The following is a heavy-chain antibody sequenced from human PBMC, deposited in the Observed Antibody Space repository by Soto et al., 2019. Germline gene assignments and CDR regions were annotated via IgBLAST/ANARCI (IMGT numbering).Heavy chain of an antibody. CDR1: AYTFTSYG. CDR3: ARDGRKQLWVEGLNAMDV. D-gene: IGHD5-18*01. V-gene: IGHV1-18*01. CDR2: ISGYNGQT. J-gene: IGHJ6*02. Sequence: QVQLVQSGPEVKKPGASVKVSCKASAYTFTSYGISWVRKAPGQGLEWMGWISGYNGQTNYAQKFRGRVTITTDASTSTAYMELRSLRSDDTATYYCARDGRKQLWVEGLNAMDVWGQGTTVTVSS.